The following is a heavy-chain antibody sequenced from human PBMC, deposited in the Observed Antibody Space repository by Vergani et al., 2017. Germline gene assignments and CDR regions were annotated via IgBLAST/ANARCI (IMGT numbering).Heavy chain of an antibody. V-gene: IGHV3-30*02. D-gene: IGHD1-26*01. Sequence: QVQLVESGGGVVQPGGSLRLSCAASGFTFSSYGMHWVRQAPGKGLEWVAFIRYDGSNKYYADSVKGRFTISRDNSKTTLYLQMNSLRAEDTAVYYCARGLWDNKLRGDAFDIWGQGTTVTVSS. CDR2: IRYDGSNK. J-gene: IGHJ3*02. CDR1: GFTFSSYG. CDR3: ARGLWDNKLRGDAFDI.